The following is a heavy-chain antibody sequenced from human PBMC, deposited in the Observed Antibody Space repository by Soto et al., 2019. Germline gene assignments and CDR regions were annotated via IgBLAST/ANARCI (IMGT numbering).Heavy chain of an antibody. Sequence: QVQLVQSGAEVKKPGASVKVSCKASGYTFISYGISWVRQAPGQGLEWMGWISAYNGNTNYAQKLQGRVTMTTDTSTSTAYMELRSLRSDDTAVYYCARVSAVAGSNYYYYYGMDVWGQGTTVTVSS. D-gene: IGHD6-19*01. J-gene: IGHJ6*02. CDR1: GYTFISYG. V-gene: IGHV1-18*01. CDR2: ISAYNGNT. CDR3: ARVSAVAGSNYYYYYGMDV.